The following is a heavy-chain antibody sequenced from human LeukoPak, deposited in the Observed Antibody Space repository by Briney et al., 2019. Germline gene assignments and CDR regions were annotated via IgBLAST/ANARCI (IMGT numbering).Heavy chain of an antibody. V-gene: IGHV2-5*02. D-gene: IGHD1-1*01. Sequence: KRSGPTLVNPTQTLTLTCTFSGFSLRTGGVGVGWIRQPPGKALEWLSLIYWDDDKRYSPSLKSRLTITKDTSKNQVVLTMTNMDPVDTATYYCAHSVSLDFNYWYFDLWGRGTLVTVSS. CDR2: IYWDDDK. J-gene: IGHJ2*01. CDR3: AHSVSLDFNYWYFDL. CDR1: GFSLRTGGVG.